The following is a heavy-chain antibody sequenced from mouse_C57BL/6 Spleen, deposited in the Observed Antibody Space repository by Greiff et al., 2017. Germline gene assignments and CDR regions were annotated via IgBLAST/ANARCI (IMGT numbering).Heavy chain of an antibody. CDR3: ANNWGSAFAY. CDR2: ISSGSSTI. D-gene: IGHD4-1*01. CDR1: GFTFSDYG. Sequence: DVMLVESGGGLVKPGGSLKLSCAASGFTFSDYGMHWVRQAPEKGLEWVAYISSGSSTIYYADTVKGRFTISRDNAKNTLFLQMTSLRSEDTAMYYCANNWGSAFAYWGQGTLVTVSA. V-gene: IGHV5-17*01. J-gene: IGHJ3*01.